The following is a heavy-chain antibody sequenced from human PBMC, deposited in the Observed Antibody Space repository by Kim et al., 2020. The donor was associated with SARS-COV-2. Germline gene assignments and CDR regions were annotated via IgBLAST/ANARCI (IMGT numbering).Heavy chain of an antibody. J-gene: IGHJ4*02. V-gene: IGHV4-4*02. D-gene: IGHD6-6*01. CDR3: ARGGGGQLDYFDY. Sequence: YDPSLKSRVTISVDKSKNQFSLKLSSVTAADTAVYYGARGGGGQLDYFDYWGQGTLVTVSS.